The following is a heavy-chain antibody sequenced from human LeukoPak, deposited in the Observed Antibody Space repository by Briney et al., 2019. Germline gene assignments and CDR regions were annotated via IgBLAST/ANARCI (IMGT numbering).Heavy chain of an antibody. D-gene: IGHD6-19*01. J-gene: IGHJ4*02. Sequence: GRSLRLSCEASGFTFSRYGMHWVRQAPGKGLEWVAVISFDGSNENHADSVKGRFTISRDNSKNTLYLQMNSLRAEDTAIYYCAKMPVSYSSGWSTFDYWGQGTLVTVSS. V-gene: IGHV3-30*18. CDR1: GFTFSRYG. CDR2: ISFDGSNE. CDR3: AKMPVSYSSGWSTFDY.